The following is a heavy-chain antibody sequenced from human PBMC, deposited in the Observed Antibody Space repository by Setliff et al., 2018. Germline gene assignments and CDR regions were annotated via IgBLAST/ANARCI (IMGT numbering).Heavy chain of an antibody. J-gene: IGHJ3*02. CDR2: FDPEDGET. Sequence: GASVQVSCKVSGYTLTELSMHWVRQAPGKGLEWMGGFDPEDGETIYAQKFQGGVTITEDTSTDTAYMELSSLRSEDTAGYYCATPRSGIIDAFDIWGQGTMVTV. CDR3: ATPRSGIIDAFDI. V-gene: IGHV1-24*01. CDR1: GYTLTELS.